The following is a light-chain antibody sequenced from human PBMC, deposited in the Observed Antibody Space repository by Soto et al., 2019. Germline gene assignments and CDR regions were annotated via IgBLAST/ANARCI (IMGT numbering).Light chain of an antibody. Sequence: QSALTQPASVSGSPGQSITISCTGTSGDIGSYNRVSWYQQHPGKAPKLIIYEVSKRPSGVPDRFSGSKSGNTASLTVSGLQAEDGGDYYCCSYGGGNNFYVFGTGTKLTVL. CDR1: SGDIGSYNR. J-gene: IGLJ1*01. V-gene: IGLV2-8*01. CDR2: EVS. CDR3: CSYGGGNNFYV.